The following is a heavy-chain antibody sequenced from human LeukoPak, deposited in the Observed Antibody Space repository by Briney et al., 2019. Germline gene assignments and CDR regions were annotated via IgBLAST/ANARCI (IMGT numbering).Heavy chain of an antibody. D-gene: IGHD3-10*01. CDR2: IYYSGST. CDR3: ARHVGVNRGRFAF. Sequence: RASETLSLTCTVSGGSISSSSYYWGWIRQPPGKGLEWIGSIYYSGSTDYNPSLKSRVTISVDTSKSQFSLKLSSVTAADTSVYYCARHVGVNRGRFAFWGQGTLVTVSS. CDR1: GGSISSSSYY. V-gene: IGHV4-39*01. J-gene: IGHJ4*02.